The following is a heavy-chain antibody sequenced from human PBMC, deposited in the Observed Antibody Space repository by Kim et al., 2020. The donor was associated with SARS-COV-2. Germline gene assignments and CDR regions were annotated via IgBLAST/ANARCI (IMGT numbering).Heavy chain of an antibody. J-gene: IGHJ6*02. Sequence: KFQGRVSITRETSASTAYMELSSLRSEDTAVYYCARYYYGSGSYYYGMDVWGQGTTVTVSS. D-gene: IGHD3-10*01. CDR3: ARYYYGSGSYYYGMDV. V-gene: IGHV1-3*01.